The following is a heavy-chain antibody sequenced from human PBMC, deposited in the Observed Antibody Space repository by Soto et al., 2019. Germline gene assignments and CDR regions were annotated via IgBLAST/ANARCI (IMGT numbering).Heavy chain of an antibody. J-gene: IGHJ4*02. Sequence: EVQLVESGGGLVQPGGSLRLSCAASGFTFRSYWMTWVRQAPGKGLEWVASIKEDGSENHYVDSVKGRFTVSRDNAENSLYLQMNSLRADDTAVYYCARDPGRRFDFWGPGTLVTVSS. CDR1: GFTFRSYW. D-gene: IGHD1-1*01. V-gene: IGHV3-7*03. CDR2: IKEDGSEN. CDR3: ARDPGRRFDF.